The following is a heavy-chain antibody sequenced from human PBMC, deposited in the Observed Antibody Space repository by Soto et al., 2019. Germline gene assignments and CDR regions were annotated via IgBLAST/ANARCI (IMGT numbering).Heavy chain of an antibody. Sequence: GGSLRLSCAASGFTFSSYGMHWVRQAPGKGLEWVAVIWYEGSNKHYADSVEGRFTISRDNSKNTLYLQMNSLRGEDTAVYYCARDWGLYCSSTSCYTYDYWGQGTLVTVSS. CDR2: IWYEGSNK. J-gene: IGHJ4*02. V-gene: IGHV3-33*01. CDR1: GFTFSSYG. CDR3: ARDWGLYCSSTSCYTYDY. D-gene: IGHD2-2*02.